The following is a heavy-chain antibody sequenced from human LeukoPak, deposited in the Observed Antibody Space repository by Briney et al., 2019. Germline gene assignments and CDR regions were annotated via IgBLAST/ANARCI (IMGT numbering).Heavy chain of an antibody. V-gene: IGHV1-2*02. CDR2: INPNGGAT. J-gene: IGHJ4*02. Sequence: WVRQAPGQGLEWMGWINPNGGATRYAQKFQGRVTLTCDTSIRTTYMELSSLTSDDTAVYYCARDERYSDADHHYPDLGYWGQGTLVTVSS. CDR3: ARDERYSDADHHYPDLGY. D-gene: IGHD3-16*01.